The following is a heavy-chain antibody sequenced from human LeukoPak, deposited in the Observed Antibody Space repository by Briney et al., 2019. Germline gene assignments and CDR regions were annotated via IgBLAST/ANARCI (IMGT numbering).Heavy chain of an antibody. D-gene: IGHD2-2*01. CDR2: FDPEDGET. V-gene: IGHV1-24*01. J-gene: IGHJ4*02. Sequence: ASVKVSCKVSGYTLTELSMHWVRQAPGKGLEWMGGFDPEDGETIYAQKFQGRVTMTEDTSTDTAYMELSSLRSEDTAVYYCATTGRYCSSTSCYLFDYWGQGTLVTVSS. CDR3: ATTGRYCSSTSCYLFDY. CDR1: GYTLTELS.